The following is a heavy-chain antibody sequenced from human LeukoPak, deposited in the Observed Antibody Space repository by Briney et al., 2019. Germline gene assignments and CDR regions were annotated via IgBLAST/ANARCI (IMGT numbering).Heavy chain of an antibody. J-gene: IGHJ4*02. CDR3: ARLGRDGYNYFDY. CDR2: ISNDGSIT. D-gene: IGHD5-24*01. CDR1: GFGFSSYG. Sequence: PGGSLRLSCAASGFGFSSYGMHWVRQAPGKGLEWVAVISNDGSITKYGDSVKGRFTISRDNSKNTLYLQMNSLRAEDTAVYYCARLGRDGYNYFDYWGQGTLVTVSS. V-gene: IGHV3-30*03.